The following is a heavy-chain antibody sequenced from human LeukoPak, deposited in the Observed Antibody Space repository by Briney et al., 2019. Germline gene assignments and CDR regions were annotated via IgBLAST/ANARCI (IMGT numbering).Heavy chain of an antibody. V-gene: IGHV3-7*01. Sequence: GGSLRLSCAASGFTFSSYAMSWVRQAPGKGLEWVANIKQDGSEKYYVDSVKGRFTISRDNAKNSLYLQMNSLRAEDTAVYYCAREDYDILTGTFDYWGQGTLVTVSS. D-gene: IGHD3-9*01. CDR3: AREDYDILTGTFDY. J-gene: IGHJ4*02. CDR1: GFTFSSYA. CDR2: IKQDGSEK.